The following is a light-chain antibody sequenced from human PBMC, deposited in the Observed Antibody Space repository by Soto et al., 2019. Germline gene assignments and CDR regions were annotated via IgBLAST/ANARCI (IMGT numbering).Light chain of an antibody. CDR3: CSYAGSYTGV. J-gene: IGLJ1*01. CDR1: SSDVGGYNY. Sequence: QSALTQPRSVSGSPGQSVTISCTGTSSDVGGYNYVSWYQQPPGKAPKLMIYDVSKRPSGVPDRFSGSKSGNTASLTISGLQDEDEADYYCCSYAGSYTGVFGTGTKVTVL. CDR2: DVS. V-gene: IGLV2-11*01.